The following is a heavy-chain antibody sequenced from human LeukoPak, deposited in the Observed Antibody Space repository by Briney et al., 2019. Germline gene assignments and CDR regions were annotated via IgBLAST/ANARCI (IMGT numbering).Heavy chain of an antibody. CDR2: FSGSGGST. J-gene: IGHJ4*02. CDR3: AKAGMTRFDY. V-gene: IGHV3-23*01. Sequence: GGSLRLSCAASGFTFSRLAMSWVRQAPGKGLEWVSGFSGSGGSTYYADSVKGRFTISRDNSKNTLYLQMNSLRVEDTAVYYCAKAGMTRFDYWGQGIMVTVSS. D-gene: IGHD1-20*01. CDR1: GFTFSRLA.